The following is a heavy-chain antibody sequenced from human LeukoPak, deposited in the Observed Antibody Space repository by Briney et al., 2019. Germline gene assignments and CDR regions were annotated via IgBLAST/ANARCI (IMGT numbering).Heavy chain of an antibody. J-gene: IGHJ4*02. CDR1: GYTFTGYY. D-gene: IGHD3-10*01. CDR3: ASTSMVRGVIPNSFDY. Sequence: ASVKVSCKASGYTFTGYYMHWVRQAPDKGLSGWDGSTLTVVAQTMHRSFKGRVTMTRDTSISTAYMELSRLRSDDTAVCYCASTSMVRGVIPNSFDYWGQGTLVTVSS. CDR2: STLTVVA. V-gene: IGHV1-2*02.